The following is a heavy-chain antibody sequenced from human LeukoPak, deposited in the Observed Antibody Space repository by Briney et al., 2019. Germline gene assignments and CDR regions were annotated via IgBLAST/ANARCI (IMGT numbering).Heavy chain of an antibody. CDR2: IYYSGSA. Sequence: SQTLSLTCTVSGASITSGDYYCSWIRQLPGKGLEWIGYIYYSGSAYYNPSLKSRVIISVDISKNQFSLKLNSVTAADTAVYYCARAPGPFDYWGRGTLVTVSS. CDR1: GASITSGDYY. V-gene: IGHV4-30-4*01. CDR3: ARAPGPFDY. J-gene: IGHJ4*02.